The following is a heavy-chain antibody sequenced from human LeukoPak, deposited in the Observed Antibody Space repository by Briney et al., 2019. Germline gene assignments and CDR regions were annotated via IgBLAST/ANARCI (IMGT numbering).Heavy chain of an antibody. Sequence: SVKVSCKASGGTFSSYAISWVRQAPGQGLEWMGGIIPIFGTANYAQKFQGRVTITADESTSTAYMELSSLRSEDTAVYYCASSYYGSNWFDPWGQGTLVTVSS. V-gene: IGHV1-69*13. CDR2: IIPIFGTA. CDR1: GGTFSSYA. D-gene: IGHD3-10*01. J-gene: IGHJ5*02. CDR3: ASSYYGSNWFDP.